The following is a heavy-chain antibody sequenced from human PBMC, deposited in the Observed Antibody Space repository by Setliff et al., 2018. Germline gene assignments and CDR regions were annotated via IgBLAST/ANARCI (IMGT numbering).Heavy chain of an antibody. Sequence: AGGSLRLSCSASGFTFRIYWMSWVRQVPGKGLEWVVNIKGDDSGRYYVYSVQGRFIIFRDGSKNTLYLQMDSLRGEDTAVDYCAKPRLELSWGFEYWGQGTPVTVSS. V-gene: IGHV3-7*03. D-gene: IGHD1-7*01. J-gene: IGHJ4*02. CDR3: AKPRLELSWGFEY. CDR1: GFTFRIYW. CDR2: IKGDDSGR.